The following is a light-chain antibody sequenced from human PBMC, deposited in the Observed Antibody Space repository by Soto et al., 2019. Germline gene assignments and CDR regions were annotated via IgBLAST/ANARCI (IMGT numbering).Light chain of an antibody. CDR2: QAS. CDR1: QSISSW. J-gene: IGKJ1*01. CDR3: QQYSGYPWT. V-gene: IGKV1-5*03. Sequence: DIQMTQSPSRLSASVGDRVILTCRASQSISSWLAWYQQKPGRAPKLLIYQASSLESEVPSRFSGSGSGTELTLIISSLEPDDFATYYCQQYSGYPWTFGQGTKVEIK.